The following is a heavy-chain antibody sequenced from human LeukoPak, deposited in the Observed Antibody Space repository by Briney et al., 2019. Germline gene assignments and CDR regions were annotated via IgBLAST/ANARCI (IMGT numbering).Heavy chain of an antibody. Sequence: GGSLRLPCAASGFTFNSYAMSWVRQAPGKGLAWVSTITHSGGGTFYADSVKGRFTISRDISENTLYLQMNSLRAEDTALYYCARGFLDFDSWGQGTLVIVSS. V-gene: IGHV3-23*01. CDR3: ARGFLDFDS. J-gene: IGHJ4*02. CDR2: ITHSGGGT. D-gene: IGHD3-3*01. CDR1: GFTFNSYA.